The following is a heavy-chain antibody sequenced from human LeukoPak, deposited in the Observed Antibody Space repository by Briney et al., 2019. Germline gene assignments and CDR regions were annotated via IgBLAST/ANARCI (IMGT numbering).Heavy chain of an antibody. V-gene: IGHV4-39*01. J-gene: IGHJ3*02. Sequence: KASETLSLTCTVSGGSISSSSYYWGWIRQPPGKGLEWIGSIYYSGSTYYNPSLKSRVTISVDTSKNQFSLKLSSVTAADTAVYYCARPIDTGAFDIWGQGTMVTVSS. CDR2: IYYSGST. CDR3: ARPIDTGAFDI. D-gene: IGHD2/OR15-2a*01. CDR1: GGSISSSSYY.